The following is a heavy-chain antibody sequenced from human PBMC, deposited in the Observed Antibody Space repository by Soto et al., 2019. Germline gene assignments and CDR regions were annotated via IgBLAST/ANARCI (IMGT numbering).Heavy chain of an antibody. CDR2: IKEDGSEQ. J-gene: IGHJ4*02. CDR3: ARGRDDDGDYSFDF. D-gene: IGHD4-17*01. CDR1: GVPFNSYL. V-gene: IGHV3-7*03. Sequence: DVQLVESGGGLVQPGGSLRLSCAASGVPFNSYLMSWVRQAPGKGREWVANIKEDGSEQYYVDSVEGRINIARDNAKNALSLQLTNQRAEDTAVYYCARGRDDDGDYSFDFWGKGTLVTVSS.